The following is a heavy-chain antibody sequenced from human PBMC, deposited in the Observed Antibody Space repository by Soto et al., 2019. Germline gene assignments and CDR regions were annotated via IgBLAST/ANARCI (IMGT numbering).Heavy chain of an antibody. CDR1: GFTFSSYG. V-gene: IGHV3-33*01. CDR2: IWYDGSNK. D-gene: IGHD1-20*01. J-gene: IGHJ4*02. CDR3: ARDIDWYNNSSGFDN. Sequence: PGGSLRLSCAASGFTFSSYGMHWVRQAPGKGLEWVAVIWYDGSNKHYADPVKGRFTISRDNSKNTLSLQMNSLRAEDTAIYYCARDIDWYNNSSGFDNWGQGTLVTVSS.